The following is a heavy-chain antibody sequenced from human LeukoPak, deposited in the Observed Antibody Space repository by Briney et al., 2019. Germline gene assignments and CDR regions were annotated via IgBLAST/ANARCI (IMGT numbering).Heavy chain of an antibody. Sequence: GGSLRLSCAASGFTVSSNYMSWVRQAPGKGLEWVSVIYSGGSTYYADSVKGRFTISRDNSKNTLYLQMNSLRAEDTAVYYCAKVRGPIYYYYMDVWGKGTTVTVSS. D-gene: IGHD2-15*01. J-gene: IGHJ6*03. CDR2: IYSGGST. CDR1: GFTVSSNY. V-gene: IGHV3-53*01. CDR3: AKVRGPIYYYYMDV.